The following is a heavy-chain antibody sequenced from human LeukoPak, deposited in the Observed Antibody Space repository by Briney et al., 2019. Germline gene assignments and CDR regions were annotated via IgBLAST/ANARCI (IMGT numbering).Heavy chain of an antibody. Sequence: GGFLRLSCAASGFTFSSYAMHWVRQAPGKGLEYVSAISSNGGSTYYANSVKGRFTISRDNSKNTLYLQMGSLRAEDMAVYYCARDRGTDNWYFDLWGRGTLVTVSS. CDR2: ISSNGGST. D-gene: IGHD3-10*01. J-gene: IGHJ2*01. V-gene: IGHV3-64*01. CDR3: ARDRGTDNWYFDL. CDR1: GFTFSSYA.